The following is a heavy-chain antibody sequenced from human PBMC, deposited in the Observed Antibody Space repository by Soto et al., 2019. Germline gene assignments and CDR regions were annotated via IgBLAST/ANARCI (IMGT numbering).Heavy chain of an antibody. Sequence: TGGSLRLSCAASGFTFSNDWMSWVRQAPGKGLEWVRRIKSKTDGGTTDYAAPVKGRFTISRDDSKNTLYLQMNSLKTEDTAVYYCTTVSVANIYYYYGMDVWGQGTTVTVSS. CDR2: IKSKTDGGTT. D-gene: IGHD2-21*01. CDR1: GFTFSNDW. V-gene: IGHV3-15*01. CDR3: TTVSVANIYYYYGMDV. J-gene: IGHJ6*02.